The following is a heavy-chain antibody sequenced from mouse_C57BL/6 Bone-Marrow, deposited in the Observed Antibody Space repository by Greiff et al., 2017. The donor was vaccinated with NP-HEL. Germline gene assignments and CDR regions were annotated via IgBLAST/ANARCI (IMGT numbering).Heavy chain of an antibody. Sequence: EVQVVESGGGLVKPGGSLKLSCAASGFTFSSYAMSWVRQTPEKRLEWVATISDGGSYTYYPDNVKGRFTISRDNAKNNLYLQMSHLKSEDTAMYYCARSYYYGSSPYAMDYWGQGTSVTVSS. CDR1: GFTFSSYA. V-gene: IGHV5-4*01. D-gene: IGHD1-1*01. CDR3: ARSYYYGSSPYAMDY. CDR2: ISDGGSYT. J-gene: IGHJ4*01.